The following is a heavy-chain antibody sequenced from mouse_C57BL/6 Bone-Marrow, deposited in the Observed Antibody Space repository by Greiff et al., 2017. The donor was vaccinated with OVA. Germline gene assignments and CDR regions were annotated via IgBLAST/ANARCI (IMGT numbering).Heavy chain of an antibody. J-gene: IGHJ4*01. D-gene: IGHD2-4*01. Sequence: VKLVESGGGLVQPGESLKLSCESNEYEFPSHDMSWVRKTPEKRLELVAAINSDGGSTYYPDTMERRFIISRDNTKKNLYLQMSRLRSEDTAVYYCARHLYYDYDDAYAMDYWGQGTAVTVSS. CDR1: EYEFPSHD. CDR2: INSDGGST. V-gene: IGHV5-2*01. CDR3: ARHLYYDYDDAYAMDY.